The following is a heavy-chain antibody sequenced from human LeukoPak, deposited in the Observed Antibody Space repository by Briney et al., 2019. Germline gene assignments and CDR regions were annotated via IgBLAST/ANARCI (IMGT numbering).Heavy chain of an antibody. CDR3: ANLIRYGGKGF. CDR1: GFTFSSFA. Sequence: GRPLRLSCAASGFTFSSFAMQWVRQAPGEGLEGVALISDDGSNEYYADSVRGRFAISRDNSKNTLHLQMNSLRPEDTALYYCANLIRYGGKGFWGQGTQVTVSS. CDR2: ISDDGSNE. D-gene: IGHD2-15*01. J-gene: IGHJ4*02. V-gene: IGHV3-30*18.